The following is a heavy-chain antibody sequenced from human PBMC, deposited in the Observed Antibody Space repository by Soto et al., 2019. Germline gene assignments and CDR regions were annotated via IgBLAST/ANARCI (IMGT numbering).Heavy chain of an antibody. CDR1: GFTFSDYY. V-gene: IGHV3-11*06. J-gene: IGHJ4*02. CDR3: AREGGSSSVWWDGFDF. CDR2: ISSGSSYT. Sequence: QVQVVESGGGLVKPGGSLRLSCAASGFTFSDYYMSWLRQAPGKGREWVSYISSGSSYTSYADSVKGRFSISRDNAKDSLYLQMTSLRPEDTAVYYCAREGGSSSVWWDGFDFWGLGTLVTVSS. D-gene: IGHD6-6*01.